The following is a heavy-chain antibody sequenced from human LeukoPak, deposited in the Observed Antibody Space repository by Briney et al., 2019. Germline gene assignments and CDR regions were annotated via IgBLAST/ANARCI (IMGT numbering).Heavy chain of an antibody. J-gene: IGHJ3*02. Sequence: SETLSLTCAVYGVSFSGYYWSWIRQPPGKGLEWIGEINRSGSTNYNPSLKSRVTISVDTSKNQFSLKLSSVTAADTAVYYCARGGMATINAFDIWGQGTMVTVSS. D-gene: IGHD5-24*01. CDR3: ARGGMATINAFDI. CDR2: INRSGST. V-gene: IGHV4-34*01. CDR1: GVSFSGYY.